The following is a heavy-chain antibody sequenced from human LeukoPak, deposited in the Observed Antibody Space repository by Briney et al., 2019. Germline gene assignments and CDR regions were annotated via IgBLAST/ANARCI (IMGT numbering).Heavy chain of an antibody. V-gene: IGHV3-23*01. CDR2: ISGSGGTT. D-gene: IGHD4-17*01. Sequence: GGSLRLSCAASGFTFSRFAMSWLRQAPGKGLEWVSTISGSGGTTNYADSVKGRFTFSRDNSTNTLHLQMNSLRAEDTAVYYYTKDLTGYGDYIEGYWGQGTLVTVSS. CDR1: GFTFSRFA. CDR3: TKDLTGYGDYIEGY. J-gene: IGHJ4*02.